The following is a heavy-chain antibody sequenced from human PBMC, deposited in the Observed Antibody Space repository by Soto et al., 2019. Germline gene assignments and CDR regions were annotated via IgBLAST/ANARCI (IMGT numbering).Heavy chain of an antibody. V-gene: IGHV1-2*02. CDR3: VRDGYDSGSYIMDY. CDR2: ISPKNGDK. D-gene: IGHD3-10*01. CDR1: GCTFTCYY. Sequence: XSVKVCCNSSGCTFTCYYFQLVRQAPGQGLEWMGWISPKNGDKKSAQKFQDRVTLTSDTSTNTAYMEMRSLRSDDTAVYYCVRDGYDSGSYIMDYWGQGTRVTVSS. J-gene: IGHJ4*02.